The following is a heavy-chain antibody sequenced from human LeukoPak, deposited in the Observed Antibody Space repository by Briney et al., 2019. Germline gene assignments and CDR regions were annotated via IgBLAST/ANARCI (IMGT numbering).Heavy chain of an antibody. D-gene: IGHD3-10*01. CDR2: IYYSGST. CDR1: GGSISSGGYY. J-gene: IGHJ4*02. CDR3: ARGGFPPGYFDY. V-gene: IGHV4-31*03. Sequence: SETLSLTCTVSGGSISSGGYYWSWIRQHPGKGLEWIGYIYYSGSTYYNPSLKSRVTISVDTSKNQFSLKLSSVTAADTAVYYCARGGFPPGYFDYWGQGTLVTVSS.